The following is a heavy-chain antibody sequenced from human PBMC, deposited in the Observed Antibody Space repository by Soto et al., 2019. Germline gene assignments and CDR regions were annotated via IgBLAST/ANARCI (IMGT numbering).Heavy chain of an antibody. D-gene: IGHD3-10*01. CDR2: ISSNGGST. CDR1: GFIFSNAW. V-gene: IGHV3-64D*08. Sequence: GGSLRLSCAASGFIFSNAWMNCVRQAPGKGLEYVSAISSNGGSTYYADSVKGRFTISRDNSKNTLYLQMSSLRAEDTAVYYCVKGYYYGSGSPIFHYWGPGTLVTVSS. CDR3: VKGYYYGSGSPIFHY. J-gene: IGHJ4*02.